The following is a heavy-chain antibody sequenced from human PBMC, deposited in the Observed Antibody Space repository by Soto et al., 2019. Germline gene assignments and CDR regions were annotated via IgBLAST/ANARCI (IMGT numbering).Heavy chain of an antibody. CDR1: GGSISSGGYY. CDR2: IYYSRST. CDR3: AGGSGSYYSGFDP. J-gene: IGHJ5*02. V-gene: IGHV4-31*03. D-gene: IGHD3-10*01. Sequence: QVQLQESGPGLVKPSQTLSLTCTVSGGSISSGGYYWSWIRQHPGKGLEWIGYIYYSRSTYYNPSLKSRVTISVDTSKNQVSLKLSSVTAADTAVYYCAGGSGSYYSGFDPWGQGTLVTVSS.